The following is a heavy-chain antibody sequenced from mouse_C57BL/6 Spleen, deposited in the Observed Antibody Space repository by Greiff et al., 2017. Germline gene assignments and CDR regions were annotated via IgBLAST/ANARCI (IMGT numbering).Heavy chain of an antibody. Sequence: VKLQESGPELVKPGASVKISCKASGYAFSSSWMNWVKQRPGKGLEWIGRIYPGDGDTNYNGKFKGKATLTADKSSSTAYMQLSSLTSEDSAVYFCARENYYGSSLFAYWGQGTLVTVSA. D-gene: IGHD1-1*01. V-gene: IGHV1-82*01. CDR2: IYPGDGDT. CDR3: ARENYYGSSLFAY. J-gene: IGHJ3*01. CDR1: GYAFSSSW.